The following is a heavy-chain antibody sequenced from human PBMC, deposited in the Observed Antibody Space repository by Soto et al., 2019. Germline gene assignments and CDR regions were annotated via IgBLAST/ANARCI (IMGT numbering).Heavy chain of an antibody. V-gene: IGHV1-2*02. J-gene: IGHJ6*02. Sequence: ASVKVSCKASGYTFTGYYIHWVREAPGQGLEWMGWIDPQTGGTSYAQKFQGRVTLSRDTSINTAYLELSRLRFDDAAVYFCARERYQVISDGMDVWGQGTTVTVSS. CDR2: IDPQTGGT. CDR1: GYTFTGYY. CDR3: ARERYQVISDGMDV. D-gene: IGHD2-2*01.